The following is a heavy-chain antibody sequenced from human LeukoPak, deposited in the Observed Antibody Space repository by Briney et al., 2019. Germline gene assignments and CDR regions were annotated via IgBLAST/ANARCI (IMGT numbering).Heavy chain of an antibody. J-gene: IGHJ4*02. CDR1: GGSFSDYQ. Sequence: SETLSLTCAVSGGSFSDYQWNWIRQSPGKGLEWLGEISHSGTTTYNPSLKSRVTISVDRSKNQFSLRLRSVTAADTAVYYCARDSTYYYDSSGHYWGQGTLVTVSS. CDR3: ARDSTYYYDSSGHY. D-gene: IGHD3-22*01. V-gene: IGHV4-34*01. CDR2: ISHSGTT.